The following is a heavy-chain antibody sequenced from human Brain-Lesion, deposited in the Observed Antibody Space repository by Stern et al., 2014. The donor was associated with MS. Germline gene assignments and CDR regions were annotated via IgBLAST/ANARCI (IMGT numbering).Heavy chain of an antibody. CDR1: GGSISSSGYY. Sequence: QVQLVQSGPGLVKPSQTLSLTCTVSGGSISSSGYYWSWIRQPADKGLEWIGRIHDSASTYYNPSLKSRVTISMDPAKNQFSLKLTSVTAADTAVYYCATTRWDLFTWNWFDPWGQGTLVTVSS. V-gene: IGHV4-61*02. CDR3: ATTRWDLFTWNWFDP. D-gene: IGHD1-26*01. CDR2: IHDSAST. J-gene: IGHJ5*02.